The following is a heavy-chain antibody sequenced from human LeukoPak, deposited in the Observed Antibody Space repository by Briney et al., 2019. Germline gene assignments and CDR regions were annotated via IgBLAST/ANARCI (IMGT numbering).Heavy chain of an antibody. CDR2: ISAYNGDT. Sequence: GASVKVSCKASGYTFRNYGISWVRQAPGQGLEWMGWISAYNGDTNYAQNLQGRVTMTTDTSTSTAYRELRSLRSDDTAVYYCARDPTNTSGYYAYFDYWGQGTLVTVSS. J-gene: IGHJ4*02. CDR1: GYTFRNYG. D-gene: IGHD5-12*01. V-gene: IGHV1-18*01. CDR3: ARDPTNTSGYYAYFDY.